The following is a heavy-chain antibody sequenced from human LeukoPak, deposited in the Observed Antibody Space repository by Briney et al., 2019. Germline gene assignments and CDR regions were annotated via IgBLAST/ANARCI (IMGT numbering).Heavy chain of an antibody. V-gene: IGHV1-2*02. CDR1: GYRFTGYY. J-gene: IGHJ4*02. D-gene: IGHD3-10*01. CDR3: ARDAISRGIIDY. Sequence: GASVKVSCKASGYRFTGYYVHWVRQAPGQGLEWMGWINPDSGGTNFAQRFRGRATLTRDTSISTAYMELSRLTSDDTAVYYCARDAISRGIIDYWGQGTLVTVSS. CDR2: INPDSGGT.